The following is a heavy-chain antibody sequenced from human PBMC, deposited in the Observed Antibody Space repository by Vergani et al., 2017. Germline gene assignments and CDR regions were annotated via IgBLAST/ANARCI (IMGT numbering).Heavy chain of an antibody. CDR2: IIPILGIA. CDR1: GGTFSSYT. D-gene: IGHD3-3*01. CDR3: ARDGDYDLWSGYSDAFDI. J-gene: IGHJ3*02. Sequence: QVQLVQSGAEVKKPGSSVKVSCKASGGTFSSYTISWVRQAPGQGLEWMGRIIPILGIANYAQKFQGRVTITADKSTSTAYMELSSLRSEDTAVYYCARDGDYDLWSGYSDAFDIWGQGTMVTVSS. V-gene: IGHV1-69*08.